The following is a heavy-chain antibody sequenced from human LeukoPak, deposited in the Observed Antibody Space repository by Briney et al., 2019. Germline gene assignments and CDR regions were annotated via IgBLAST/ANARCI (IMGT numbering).Heavy chain of an antibody. CDR2: IYYSGST. J-gene: IGHJ6*03. V-gene: IGHV4-39*01. CDR1: GGSISSSSYY. D-gene: IGHD3-10*02. Sequence: SETLSLTCTVSGGSISSSSYYWGWIRQPPGKGLEWIGRIYYSGSTYYNPSLKSRVTISVDTSKNQFSLKLSSVTAADTAVYYCARHVRPGYYYYYMDVWGKGTTVTVSS. CDR3: ARHVRPGYYYYYMDV.